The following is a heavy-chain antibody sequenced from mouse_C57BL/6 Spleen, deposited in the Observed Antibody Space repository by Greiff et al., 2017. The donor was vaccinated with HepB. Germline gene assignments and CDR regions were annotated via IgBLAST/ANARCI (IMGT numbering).Heavy chain of an antibody. V-gene: IGHV1-64*01. D-gene: IGHD2-4*01. CDR2: IHPNSGST. Sequence: QVHVKQSGAELVKPGASVKLSCKASGYTFTSYWMHWVKQRPGQGLEWIGMIHPNSGSTNYNEKFKSKATLTVDKSSSTAYMQLSSLTSEDSAVYYCGIYDDYPGYAMDYWGQGTSVTVSS. CDR1: GYTFTSYW. CDR3: GIYDDYPGYAMDY. J-gene: IGHJ4*01.